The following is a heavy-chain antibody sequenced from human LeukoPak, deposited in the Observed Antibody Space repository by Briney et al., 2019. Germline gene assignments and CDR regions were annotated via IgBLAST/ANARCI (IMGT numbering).Heavy chain of an antibody. Sequence: SETLSLTCSVSGFSIGTGYSWGWIRQPPGKGLEWIGTIYHHGNTYFNPSLMSRVIISLDTSKNRFSLRLTSVTAADTAVYYCARHEMATINSWFDPWGQGTLVTVSS. J-gene: IGHJ5*02. CDR3: ARHEMATINSWFDP. CDR1: GFSIGTGYS. D-gene: IGHD5-24*01. CDR2: IYHHGNT. V-gene: IGHV4-38-2*01.